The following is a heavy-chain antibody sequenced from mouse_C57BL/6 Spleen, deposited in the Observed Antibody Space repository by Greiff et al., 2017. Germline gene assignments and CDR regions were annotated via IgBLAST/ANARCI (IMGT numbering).Heavy chain of an antibody. CDR1: GYTFTDYE. V-gene: IGHV1-15*01. J-gene: IGHJ2*01. Sequence: VQLQQSGAELVRPGASVTLSCKASGYTFTDYEMHWVKQTPVHGLEWIGAIDPETGGTAYNQKFKGKAILTADKSSSTAYMELRSLTSEDSAVYYCTRGEDYDGFDYWGQGTTLTVSS. CDR2: IDPETGGT. D-gene: IGHD2-4*01. CDR3: TRGEDYDGFDY.